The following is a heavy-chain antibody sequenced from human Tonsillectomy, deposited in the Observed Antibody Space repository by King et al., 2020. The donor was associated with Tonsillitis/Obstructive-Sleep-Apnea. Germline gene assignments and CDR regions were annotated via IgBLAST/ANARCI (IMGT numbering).Heavy chain of an antibody. CDR3: ARESSSTISYMDV. D-gene: IGHD6-6*01. Sequence: VQLVESGGGVVQPGRSLRLSCAASGFTFTNHAIHWVRQAPGKGLEWVAVISYDGDNKFYTDSVKGRFTISRDNSKNTLYLQMNSLIPGDTAVYYCARESSSTISYMDVWGKGTTVTASS. V-gene: IGHV3-30*04. CDR2: ISYDGDNK. CDR1: GFTFTNHA. J-gene: IGHJ6*03.